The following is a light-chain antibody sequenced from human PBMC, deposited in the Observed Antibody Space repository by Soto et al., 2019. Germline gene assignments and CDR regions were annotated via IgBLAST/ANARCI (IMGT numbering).Light chain of an antibody. J-gene: IGLJ3*02. CDR3: QSFDSSPNSFWV. V-gene: IGLV1-40*01. CDR2: GNS. CDR1: SSNIGAGYD. Sequence: QSVLTQPPSVSGAPGQRVTISCTGSSSNIGAGYDVHWYQQLPGTAPKLLIYGNSNRPSGVPDRFSGSKSGTSASLAITGLQAEDEADYYCQSFDSSPNSFWVFGGGTKLTVL.